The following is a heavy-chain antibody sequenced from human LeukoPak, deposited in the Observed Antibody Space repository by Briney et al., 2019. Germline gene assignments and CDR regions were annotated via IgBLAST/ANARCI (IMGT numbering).Heavy chain of an antibody. CDR3: AREQTTVTTAGAFDI. CDR2: IYYSGST. J-gene: IGHJ3*02. D-gene: IGHD4-17*01. CDR1: GDLNSSYY. Sequence: SDTLSLMCSVCGDLNSSYYWIWMRQPPGKGLVGIEYIYYSGSTNYNPSLRSRVTISVDTSNNQFSLKLSSVTAADTAVYYCAREQTTVTTAGAFDIWGQKTMDTVSS. V-gene: IGHV4-59*13.